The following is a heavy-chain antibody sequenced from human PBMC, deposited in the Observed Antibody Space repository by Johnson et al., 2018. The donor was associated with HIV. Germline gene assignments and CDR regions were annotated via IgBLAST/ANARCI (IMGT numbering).Heavy chain of an antibody. V-gene: IGHV3-30*04. CDR1: GFTFSSYA. J-gene: IGHJ3*02. D-gene: IGHD2-8*02. CDR2: IYSDGSI. Sequence: QVQLVESGGGVVQPGRSLRLSCAASGFTFSSYAMHWVRQAPGKGLEWVAVIYSDGSIYYVDSVKGRFTVSRDNAKNTLYLQMNSLRAEDTAVYYCARGPSQLYWPDVAFDIWGQGTTVTVSS. CDR3: ARGPSQLYWPDVAFDI.